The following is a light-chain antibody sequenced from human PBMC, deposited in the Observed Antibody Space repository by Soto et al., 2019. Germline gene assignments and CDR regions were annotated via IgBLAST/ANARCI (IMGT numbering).Light chain of an antibody. J-gene: IGLJ2*01. CDR1: GSNIGAGYD. Sequence: QSVLTQPPSVSGAPGQRVTISCTGSGSNIGAGYDVHWYQQVPGTAPKLLIYGNINRPSGVPDRFSGSKSGTSASLAITGLQAEDEADYYCQSYDGSLSGVVFGGGTKLTVL. CDR2: GNI. CDR3: QSYDGSLSGVV. V-gene: IGLV1-40*01.